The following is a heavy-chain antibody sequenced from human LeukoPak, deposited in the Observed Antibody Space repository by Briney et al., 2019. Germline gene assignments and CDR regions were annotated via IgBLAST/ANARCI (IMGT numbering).Heavy chain of an antibody. D-gene: IGHD3-22*01. Sequence: SETLSLTCAVSGYSISSGYCWGCIRQPPVKGLVGFGSIYHSGATYYNPSLKSRVTISVDTSKNQFSLKLSSVTAADTAVYYCARAYYYDSSGYFDYWGQGALVTVSS. CDR2: IYHSGAT. J-gene: IGHJ4*02. V-gene: IGHV4-38-2*01. CDR1: GYSISSGYC. CDR3: ARAYYYDSSGYFDY.